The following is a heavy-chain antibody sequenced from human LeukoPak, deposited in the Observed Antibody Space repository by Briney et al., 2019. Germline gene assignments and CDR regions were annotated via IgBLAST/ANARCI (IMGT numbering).Heavy chain of an antibody. D-gene: IGHD3-16*01. CDR1: GGTFSSYA. J-gene: IGHJ4*02. CDR3: ARGDYDYVWGSYPNFDY. V-gene: IGHV1-69*05. CDR2: IIPIFGTA. Sequence: ASVKVSCKASGGTFSSYAISWVRQAPGQGLEWMGGIIPIFGTANYAQKFQGRVTITTDESTSTAYMELSSLRSEDTAVYYCARGDYDYVWGSYPNFDYWGQGTLVTVSS.